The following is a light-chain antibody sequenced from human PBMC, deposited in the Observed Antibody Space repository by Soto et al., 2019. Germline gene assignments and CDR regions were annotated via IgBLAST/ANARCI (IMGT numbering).Light chain of an antibody. CDR2: DVS. CDR3: QQYNTYSYT. Sequence: DIPMTQSPSTLSASVGDRVTITCRASQTIVTWLAWYQQKSGKAPKLLIYDVSSLESGVPSRFSGSGSGTEFTLTISSLQPGDFATYYCQQYNTYSYTFGQGTKLEI. CDR1: QTIVTW. J-gene: IGKJ2*01. V-gene: IGKV1-5*01.